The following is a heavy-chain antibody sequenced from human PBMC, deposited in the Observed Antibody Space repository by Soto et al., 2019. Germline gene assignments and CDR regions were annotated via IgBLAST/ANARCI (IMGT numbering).Heavy chain of an antibody. CDR2: FDPEDGET. J-gene: IGHJ3*02. D-gene: IGHD6-19*01. CDR1: GYTLTELS. CDR3: ATTWGIAVARDAFDI. V-gene: IGHV1-24*01. Sequence: VKVSCKVSGYTLTELSMHWVRQAPGKGLEWMGGFDPEDGETIYAQKFQGRVTMTEDTSTDTAYMELSSLRSEDTAVYYCATTWGIAVARDAFDIWGQGTMVTVSS.